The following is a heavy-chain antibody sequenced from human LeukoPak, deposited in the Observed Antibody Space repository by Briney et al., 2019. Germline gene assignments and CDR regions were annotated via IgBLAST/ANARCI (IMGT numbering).Heavy chain of an antibody. D-gene: IGHD1-26*01. CDR3: AKDPDSRSQGYFDY. Sequence: GGSLRLSCAAPGFTFNNYAMTWVRQAPGKGLEWVSAISGSGGSTYYADSVKGRFTISRDNSKNTLYLQMNSLRADDTAVYYCAKDPDSRSQGYFDYWGQGTLVTVSS. CDR1: GFTFNNYA. V-gene: IGHV3-23*01. CDR2: ISGSGGST. J-gene: IGHJ4*02.